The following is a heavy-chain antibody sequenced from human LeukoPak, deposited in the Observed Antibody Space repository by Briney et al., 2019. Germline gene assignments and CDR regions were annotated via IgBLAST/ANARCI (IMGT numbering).Heavy chain of an antibody. D-gene: IGHD6-19*01. CDR3: AREGAVAGDY. CDR2: ISSSSSYI. Sequence: GGPLRLSCAACGFTFSSYSMKWVRQARGKGVEGVSSISSSSSYIYYADSVKGRFTISRDNAKNSLYLQMNSLRAEDTAVYYCAREGAVAGDYWGQGTLVTVSS. CDR1: GFTFSSYS. V-gene: IGHV3-21*01. J-gene: IGHJ4*02.